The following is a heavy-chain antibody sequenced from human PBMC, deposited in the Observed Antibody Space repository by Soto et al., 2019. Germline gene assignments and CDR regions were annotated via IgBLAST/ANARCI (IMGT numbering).Heavy chain of an antibody. J-gene: IGHJ4*02. CDR3: ARHQFSYYYDSSGYSD. V-gene: IGHV4-61*01. Sequence: SETLSLTCTVSGGSVSSGSYYWSWIRQPPGKGLEWIGYIYYSGSTNYNPSLKSRVTISVDTSKNQFSLKLSSVTAADTAVYYCARHQFSYYYDSSGYSDWGQGTLVTVSS. CDR2: IYYSGST. D-gene: IGHD3-22*01. CDR1: GGSVSSGSYY.